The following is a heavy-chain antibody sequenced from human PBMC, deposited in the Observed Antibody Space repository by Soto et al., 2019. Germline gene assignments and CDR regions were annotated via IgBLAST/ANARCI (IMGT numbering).Heavy chain of an antibody. CDR1: GYTFTSYA. CDR2: INAGNGNT. J-gene: IGHJ6*02. Sequence: GASVKVSCKASGYTFTSYAMHWVRQAPGQRLEWMGWINAGNGNTKYSQKFQGRVTITRDTSASTAYMELSSLRSEDTAVYYCARDEKYSSGWGYYYYYGMDVWGQGTTVTVSS. D-gene: IGHD6-19*01. V-gene: IGHV1-3*01. CDR3: ARDEKYSSGWGYYYYYGMDV.